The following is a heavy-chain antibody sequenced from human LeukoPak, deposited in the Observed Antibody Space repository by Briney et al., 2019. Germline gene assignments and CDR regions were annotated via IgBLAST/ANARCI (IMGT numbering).Heavy chain of an antibody. D-gene: IGHD3-22*01. CDR2: IGGGGSTT. V-gene: IGHV3-23*01. CDR3: ARGVSVYDISTYYFDP. Sequence: GGSLRLSCVASGLTFGNYGMNWVRQAPGKGLEWVSSIGGGGSTTYYADSVKGRFTISRDNSKNTLYLQMNSLRAEDTAVYYCARGVSVYDISTYYFDPWGQGTLVTVSS. CDR1: GLTFGNYG. J-gene: IGHJ4*02.